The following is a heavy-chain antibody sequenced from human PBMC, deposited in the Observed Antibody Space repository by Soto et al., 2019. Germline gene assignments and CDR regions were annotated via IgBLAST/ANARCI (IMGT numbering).Heavy chain of an antibody. CDR2: IGITGDT. V-gene: IGHV3-13*01. D-gene: IGHD5-18*01. J-gene: IGHJ4*02. Sequence: EVQLVESGGGLVQPGGSLRLSCAASGFTVSTYDMHWVRQPPGKGLEWVSGIGITGDTYYTESVQGRFTFSRENARNSLYLQMHSVRDEDTAVYYCVRDRGWSYGRPLEYWGQGTLVSVSS. CDR3: VRDRGWSYGRPLEY. CDR1: GFTVSTYD.